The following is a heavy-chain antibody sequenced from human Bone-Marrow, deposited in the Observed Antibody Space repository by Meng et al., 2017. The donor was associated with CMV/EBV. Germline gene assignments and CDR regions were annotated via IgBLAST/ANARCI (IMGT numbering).Heavy chain of an antibody. Sequence: SETLSLTCTVSGYSISSGYYWGWIRQPPGKGLEWIGSIYHSGSTYYNPSLKSRVTISVDTSKNQFSLKLSSVTAADTAVYYCARVYCSSTSCYIYYYYYGMDVWGQGTTVNGAS. V-gene: IGHV4-38-2*02. CDR2: IYHSGST. CDR1: GYSISSGYY. CDR3: ARVYCSSTSCYIYYYYYGMDV. J-gene: IGHJ6*02. D-gene: IGHD2-2*02.